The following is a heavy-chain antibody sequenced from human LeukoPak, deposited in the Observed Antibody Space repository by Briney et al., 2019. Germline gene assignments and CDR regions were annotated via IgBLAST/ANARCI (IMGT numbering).Heavy chain of an antibody. Sequence: SGTLSLTCAVYGGSFSGYYWSWIRQPPGKGLEWIGEINHSGSTNYNPSLKSRVTISVDTSKNQFSLKLSSVTAADTAVYYCARARSRNYDYWGQGTLVTVSS. D-gene: IGHD4-11*01. J-gene: IGHJ4*02. CDR3: ARARSRNYDY. V-gene: IGHV4-34*01. CDR2: INHSGST. CDR1: GGSFSGYY.